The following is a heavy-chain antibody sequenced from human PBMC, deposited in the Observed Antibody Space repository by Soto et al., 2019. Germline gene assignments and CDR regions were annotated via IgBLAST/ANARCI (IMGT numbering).Heavy chain of an antibody. CDR2: TYYRSKWYN. CDR1: GDSVSTNSAT. Sequence: HSQTLSLTCAISGDSVSTNSATWDWIRQSPSRGLEWLGRTYYRSKWYNDYAVSVKSRISINPDTSNNQFSLQLNSVTPEDTAVYYCAGSSSSGFYYYYGMDVSGQGTTVTVSS. CDR3: AGSSSSGFYYYYGMDV. J-gene: IGHJ6*02. V-gene: IGHV6-1*01. D-gene: IGHD5-18*01.